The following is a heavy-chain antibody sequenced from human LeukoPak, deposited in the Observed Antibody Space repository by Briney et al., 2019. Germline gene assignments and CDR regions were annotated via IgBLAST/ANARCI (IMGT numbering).Heavy chain of an antibody. V-gene: IGHV4-34*01. CDR3: ARGLSITMIVVVIGTRRARSNNWFDP. CDR1: GGSFSGYY. D-gene: IGHD3-22*01. CDR2: INHSGST. J-gene: IGHJ5*02. Sequence: SETLSLTCAVYGGSFSGYYWSWIRQPPGKGLEWIGEINHSGSTNYNPSLKSRVTISVDTSKNQFSLKLSSVTAADTAVYYCARGLSITMIVVVIGTRRARSNNWFDPWGQGTLVTVSS.